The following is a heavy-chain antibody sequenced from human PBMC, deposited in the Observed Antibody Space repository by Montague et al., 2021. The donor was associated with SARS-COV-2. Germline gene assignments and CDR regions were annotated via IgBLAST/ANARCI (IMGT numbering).Heavy chain of an antibody. CDR3: ANFAVSGTTADY. V-gene: IGHV6-1*01. CDR2: AYYRSKWFH. D-gene: IGHD6-19*01. Sequence: CAISGDSVSSNSAAWNWIRQSPSRGLEWLGRAYYRSKWFHDYAISVKSRIIINPDTSKNQFSLQLNSVTPEDTVVYYCANFAVSGTTADYWGQGILVTVSS. J-gene: IGHJ4*02. CDR1: GDSVSSNSAA.